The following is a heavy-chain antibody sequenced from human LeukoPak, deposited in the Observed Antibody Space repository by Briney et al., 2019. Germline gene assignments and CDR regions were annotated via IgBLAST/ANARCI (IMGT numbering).Heavy chain of an antibody. J-gene: IGHJ6*02. CDR1: GFTFSTYR. CDR3: ARGGEDVQLWLPEFVYGMDV. V-gene: IGHV3-74*03. CDR2: IYSDGSST. Sequence: GGSLRLSCAASGFTFSTYRIHWVRQAPGKGLVWVSRIYSDGSSTTYADSVKGRFTISRDNAENTVYLQMDSLRAEDTAVYYCARGGEDVQLWLPEFVYGMDVWGQGTTVTVSS. D-gene: IGHD5-18*01.